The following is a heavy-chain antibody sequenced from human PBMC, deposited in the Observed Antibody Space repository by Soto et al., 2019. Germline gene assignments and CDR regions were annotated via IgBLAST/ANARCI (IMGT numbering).Heavy chain of an antibody. CDR2: IYWDDAK. D-gene: IGHD1-26*01. J-gene: IGHJ4*02. Sequence: QITLKESGPTLVKPTQTLTLTCTFSGFSLSTSRVGVGWIRQPPGKALEWLAVIYWDDAKTYRPSLKSRLTIPNHTPKNQVALTMTTMDPVDTATYYCAHAYGGRSLYWGQGTLVTVSS. CDR1: GFSLSTSRVG. V-gene: IGHV2-5*02. CDR3: AHAYGGRSLY.